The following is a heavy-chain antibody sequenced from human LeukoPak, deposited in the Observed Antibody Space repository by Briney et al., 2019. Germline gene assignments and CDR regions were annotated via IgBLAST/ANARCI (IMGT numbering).Heavy chain of an antibody. CDR3: AGAITNYGYIFDY. CDR1: GFTFNSYS. V-gene: IGHV3-21*01. CDR2: ISGSNSYI. J-gene: IGHJ4*02. D-gene: IGHD5-18*01. Sequence: MSGGSLRLSCAASGFTFNSYSMNWVRQAPGKGLEWAPSISGSNSYIYYADSMKGRFIISRDNAKNSLYLQMNSLRAEDTAVYYCAGAITNYGYIFDYWGQGTLSPSPQ.